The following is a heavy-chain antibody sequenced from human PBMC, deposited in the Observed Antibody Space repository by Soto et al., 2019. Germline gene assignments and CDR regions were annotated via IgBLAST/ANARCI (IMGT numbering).Heavy chain of an antibody. J-gene: IGHJ6*02. CDR3: ATFITIFGNGMDV. D-gene: IGHD3-3*01. Sequence: GGSLRLSCAASGFTFSSYSMNWVRQAPGKGLEWVSSISSSSSYIYYADSVKGRFTISRDNAKNSLYLQMNSLRDEDTAVYYCATFITIFGNGMDVWGQGTTVTVSS. CDR2: ISSSSSYI. V-gene: IGHV3-21*01. CDR1: GFTFSSYS.